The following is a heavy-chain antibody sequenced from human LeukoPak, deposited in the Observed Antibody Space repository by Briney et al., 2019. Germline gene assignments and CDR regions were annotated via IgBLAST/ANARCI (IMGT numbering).Heavy chain of an antibody. CDR2: IYYSGST. D-gene: IGHD3-10*01. CDR3: ARVERGNYFDY. Sequence: PSETLSLTCTVSGGSISSYYWSWIRQPPGKGLEWIGYIYYSGSTNYNPSLKSRVTISVDTSKNQFSLKLSSVTAADTAVYYCARVERGNYFDYWGQGTLVTVSS. V-gene: IGHV4-59*01. CDR1: GGSISSYY. J-gene: IGHJ4*02.